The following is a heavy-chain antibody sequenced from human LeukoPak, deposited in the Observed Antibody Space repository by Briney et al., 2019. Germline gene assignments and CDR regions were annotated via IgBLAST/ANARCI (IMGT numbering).Heavy chain of an antibody. J-gene: IGHJ4*02. CDR3: ARGGDSSSWTDY. CDR1: GGFISSYY. Sequence: SETLSLTCTVSGGFISSYYGSWLRQPPGKGGEWIGYIYYRGSTNYNPSLKSRVTISVDTSKNQFSLKLSSVTAADTAVYYCARGGDSSSWTDYWGQGTLVTVSS. D-gene: IGHD6-13*01. CDR2: IYYRGST. V-gene: IGHV4-59*01.